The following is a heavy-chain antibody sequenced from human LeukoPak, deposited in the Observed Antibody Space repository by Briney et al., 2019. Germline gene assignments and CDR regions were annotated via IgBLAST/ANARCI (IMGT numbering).Heavy chain of an antibody. CDR1: GYTFTSYG. CDR3: ARDLDAMIVASDAFDI. D-gene: IGHD3-22*01. CDR2: ISAYNGNT. J-gene: IGHJ3*02. V-gene: IGHV1-18*01. Sequence: GASVKVSCKASGYTFTSYGISWVRQAPGQGLEWMGWISAYNGNTNYAQKLQGRVTMTTDTSTSTAYMELRSLRFDDTAVYYCARDLDAMIVASDAFDIWGQGTMVTVSS.